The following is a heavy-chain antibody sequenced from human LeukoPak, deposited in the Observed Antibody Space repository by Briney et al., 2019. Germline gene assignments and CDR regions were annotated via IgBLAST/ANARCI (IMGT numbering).Heavy chain of an antibody. D-gene: IGHD2-2*01. V-gene: IGHV4-34*01. CDR2: INHSGST. CDR3: ASTERCSTTCPLDY. Sequence: SETLSLTCAVYGGSFRGYYWSWIRQPPGKGLEWIGEINHSGSTNYNPSLKSRVTISLDTSMEKFSLKLNSVTAADTAVYYCASTERCSTTCPLDYWGQGTLVTVSS. CDR1: GGSFRGYY. J-gene: IGHJ4*02.